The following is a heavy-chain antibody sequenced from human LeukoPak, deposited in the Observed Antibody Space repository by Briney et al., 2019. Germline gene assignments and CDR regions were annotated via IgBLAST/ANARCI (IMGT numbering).Heavy chain of an antibody. CDR3: AGDRNSDWYSPLDY. V-gene: IGHV3-23*01. CDR1: GFTFTKCA. D-gene: IGHD6-19*01. J-gene: IGHJ4*02. CDR2: ITATGDAA. Sequence: GGSLRLSCVASGFTFTKCAMSWIRQAPGKGLEWVAIITATGDAAYYADSVKGRFTISRDNSRNTVYMQMDSLRAEDTAIYYCAGDRNSDWYSPLDYWGQGSQVTVSS.